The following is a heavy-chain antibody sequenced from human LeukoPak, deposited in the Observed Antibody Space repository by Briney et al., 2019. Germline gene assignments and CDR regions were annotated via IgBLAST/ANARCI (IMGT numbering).Heavy chain of an antibody. J-gene: IGHJ6*03. CDR3: ARRKIVVYYYYMDV. CDR2: INTNTGNP. CDR1: VYTFTDYY. V-gene: IGHV7-4-1*02. Sequence: ATVKVSCKASVYTFTDYYMHWVRQAPGQGLEWMGWINTNTGNPTYAQGFTGRFVFSLDTSVSTAYLQISSLKAEDTAVYYCARRKIVVYYYYMDVWGKGTTVTVSS. D-gene: IGHD3-22*01.